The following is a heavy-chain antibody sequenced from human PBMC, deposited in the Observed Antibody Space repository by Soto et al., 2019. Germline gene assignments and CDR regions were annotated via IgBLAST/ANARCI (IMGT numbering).Heavy chain of an antibody. J-gene: IGHJ3*02. CDR3: ARVSIAARHAGAFDI. V-gene: IGHV3-30*04. Sequence: GGSLRLSCAASGFTFSSYAMHWVRQAPGKGLEWVAVISYDGSNKYYADSVKGRFTISRDNSKNTLYLQMNSLRAEDTAVYYCARVSIAARHAGAFDIWGQGTMVTVSS. CDR2: ISYDGSNK. D-gene: IGHD6-6*01. CDR1: GFTFSSYA.